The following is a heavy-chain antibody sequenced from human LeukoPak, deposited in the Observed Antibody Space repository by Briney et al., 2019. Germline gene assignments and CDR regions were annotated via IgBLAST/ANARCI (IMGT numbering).Heavy chain of an antibody. CDR1: GGSISSYY. CDR2: IYYSGST. Sequence: SETLSLTCTVSGGSISSYYWSWIRQPPGKGLEWIGYIYYSGSTNYNPSLKSRVTISVDTSKNQFSLKLSSVTAADTAVYYCARDSGGYSAIDYWGQGTLVTVSS. D-gene: IGHD1-26*01. J-gene: IGHJ4*02. V-gene: IGHV4-59*01. CDR3: ARDSGGYSAIDY.